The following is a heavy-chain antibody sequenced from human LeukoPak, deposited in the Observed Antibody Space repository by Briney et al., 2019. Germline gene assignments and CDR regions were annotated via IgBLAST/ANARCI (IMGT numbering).Heavy chain of an antibody. J-gene: IGHJ4*02. V-gene: IGHV1-46*01. CDR1: GYTFTSYY. CDR2: INPSGGST. Sequence: ASVKVSCKASGYTFTSYYMHWVRQAPGQGLEWMGIINPSGGSTSYAQKFQGRVTISVDTSKNQFSLKLSSVTAADTAVYYCARESVDPMVRGVIPDYWGQGTLVTVSS. CDR3: ARESVDPMVRGVIPDY. D-gene: IGHD3-10*01.